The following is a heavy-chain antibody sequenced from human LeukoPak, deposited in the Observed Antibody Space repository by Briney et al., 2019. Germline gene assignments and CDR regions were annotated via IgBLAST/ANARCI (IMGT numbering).Heavy chain of an antibody. CDR2: INPSSGGT. CDR3: ARVFIAAVDY. V-gene: IGHV1-2*02. D-gene: IGHD6-6*01. Sequence: ASVKVSCKASGYTFTGYYMHWVRQAPGQGLEWMGWINPSSGGTNYAQKFQGRVTMTRDTSISTAYMELSRLRSDDTAVYYCARVFIAAVDYWGQGTLVTVSS. J-gene: IGHJ4*02. CDR1: GYTFTGYY.